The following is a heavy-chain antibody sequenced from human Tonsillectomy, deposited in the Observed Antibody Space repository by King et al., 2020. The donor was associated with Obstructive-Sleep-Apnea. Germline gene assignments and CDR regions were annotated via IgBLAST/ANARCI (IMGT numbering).Heavy chain of an antibody. D-gene: IGHD3-10*01. CDR2: ISYDGSNK. CDR3: AKGTGWFGELQDY. J-gene: IGHJ4*02. Sequence: VQLVESGGGVVQPGRSLRLSCAASGFTFSSYGMHWVRQAPGKGLEWVAVISYDGSNKYYADSVKGRFTISRDNSKNTLYLQMNSLRAEDTAVYYWAKGTGWFGELQDYWGQGTLVTVSS. CDR1: GFTFSSYG. V-gene: IGHV3-30*18.